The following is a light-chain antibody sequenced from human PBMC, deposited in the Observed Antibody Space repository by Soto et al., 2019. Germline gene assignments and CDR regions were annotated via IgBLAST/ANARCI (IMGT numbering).Light chain of an antibody. V-gene: IGKV3-11*01. CDR2: DAS. Sequence: EIVLTQSPATLSLSPGERATLSCRASQSVSSYLAWYQQKAGQAPRPLIYDASNRATGIPARFSGSGSGTDFTLTISSLEPEDFAVYYCQQRSSWPLTVGGGTKVEIK. J-gene: IGKJ4*01. CDR3: QQRSSWPLT. CDR1: QSVSSY.